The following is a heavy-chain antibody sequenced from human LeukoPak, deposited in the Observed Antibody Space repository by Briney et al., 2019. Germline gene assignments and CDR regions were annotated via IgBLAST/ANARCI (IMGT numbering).Heavy chain of an antibody. J-gene: IGHJ4*02. V-gene: IGHV3-11*01. CDR1: GFTFSDYY. Sequence: PGGSLRLSCAASGFTFSDYYMSWIRQAPGKGLEWVSCISSSASTIDYADSVNGRFTISRDNAKNSLYLQMNSLRAEDTAVYYCASQGRRDGYNPLVYWGQGKLVTVSS. CDR3: ASQGRRDGYNPLVY. D-gene: IGHD5-24*01. CDR2: ISSSASTI.